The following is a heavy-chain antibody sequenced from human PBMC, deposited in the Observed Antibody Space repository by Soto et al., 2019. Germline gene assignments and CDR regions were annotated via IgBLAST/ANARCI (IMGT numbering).Heavy chain of an antibody. Sequence: QVQLVESGGGVVQPGRSLRLSCAASGFTFSSYGMHWVRQAPGKGLEWVAVISYDGTNKYYADSVKGRFTISRDNSKNTLYLQINSLRAEDTAVYYCARSPYSVSYLAYFDYWGQGTLVIVSS. CDR2: ISYDGTNK. V-gene: IGHV3-30*03. CDR3: ARSPYSVSYLAYFDY. D-gene: IGHD1-26*01. CDR1: GFTFSSYG. J-gene: IGHJ4*02.